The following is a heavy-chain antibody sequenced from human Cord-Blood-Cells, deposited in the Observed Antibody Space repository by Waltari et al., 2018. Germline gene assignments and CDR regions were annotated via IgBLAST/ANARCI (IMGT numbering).Heavy chain of an antibody. Sequence: QVQLVQSGAEVKKPGASVKVSCKASGYTFTGYYMHWVRQAPGQGLEWRGWINPNSGGTNYAQKVQGWVTMTRDTSISTAYMEQSRLRSDDTAVYYCARGKNILTGYYNYWGQGTLVTVAS. J-gene: IGHJ4*02. D-gene: IGHD3-9*01. CDR2: INPNSGGT. CDR3: ARGKNILTGYYNY. V-gene: IGHV1-2*04. CDR1: GYTFTGYY.